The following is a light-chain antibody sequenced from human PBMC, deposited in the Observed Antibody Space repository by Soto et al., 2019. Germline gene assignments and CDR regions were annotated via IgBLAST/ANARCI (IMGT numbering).Light chain of an antibody. V-gene: IGKV1-39*01. Sequence: IHKTHSLCPLSASGEDRVIITWPASQSISNHSDWCQQNPGKAPKXVXVGXSSLQRGGPSRLSGSRSGPDFTLTISSLQPEYFAIYYFQQSYSSTPTFGQGTKVDIK. CDR1: QSISNH. J-gene: IGKJ1*01. CDR2: GXS. CDR3: QQSYSSTPT.